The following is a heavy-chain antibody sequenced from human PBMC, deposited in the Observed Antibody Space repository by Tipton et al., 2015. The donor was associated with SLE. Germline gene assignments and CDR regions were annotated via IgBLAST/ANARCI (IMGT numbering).Heavy chain of an antibody. Sequence: GSLRLSCAASGFTFSGSAMHWVRQASGKGLEWVGRIRSKANSYATAYAASVKGRFTISRDDSKNTAYLQMNSLKTEDTAVYYCTRASAAVDVRESGWERFDPWGQGTLVTVSS. J-gene: IGHJ5*02. D-gene: IGHD6-13*01. CDR1: GFTFSGSA. CDR2: IRSKANSYAT. V-gene: IGHV3-73*01. CDR3: TRASAAVDVRESGWERFDP.